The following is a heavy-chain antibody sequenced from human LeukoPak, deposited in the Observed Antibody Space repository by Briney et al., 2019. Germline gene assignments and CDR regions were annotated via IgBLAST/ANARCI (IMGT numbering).Heavy chain of an antibody. CDR2: INPNSGGT. CDR1: GYSFTGYY. V-gene: IGHV1-2*02. CDR3: ATDAAAAVAFDI. Sequence: ASVKVSCKASGYSFTGYYMHWVRQAPGQGLEWMGWINPNSGGTKYAQKFQGRVTMTWDTAISTAYMELSRLRSDDTAIYYCATDAAAAVAFDIWGQGTMVTVSS. J-gene: IGHJ3*02. D-gene: IGHD6-13*01.